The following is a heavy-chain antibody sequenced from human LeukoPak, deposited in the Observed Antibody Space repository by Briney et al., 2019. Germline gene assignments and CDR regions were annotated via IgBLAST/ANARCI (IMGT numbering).Heavy chain of an antibody. V-gene: IGHV3-23*01. D-gene: IGHD2-8*01. CDR1: GFTFSSYA. J-gene: IGHJ4*02. CDR3: ARVYLERLTAGYFDH. Sequence: GGSLRLSCAASGFTFSSYAMSWVRQAPGKGLGWVSAISDSGGSTYYADSVKGRFTISRVNSKSTLYLQMNSLRDDDSAAYFCARVYLERLTAGYFDHWGQGTQVTVSP. CDR2: ISDSGGST.